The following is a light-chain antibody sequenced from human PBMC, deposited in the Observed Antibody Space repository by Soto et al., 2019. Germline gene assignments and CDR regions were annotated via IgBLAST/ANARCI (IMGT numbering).Light chain of an antibody. CDR3: QQSYSTPIT. J-gene: IGKJ5*01. V-gene: IGKV1-39*01. CDR2: AAS. CDR1: QSISSY. Sequence: IHMTQSKSSLSASVGDKVTITCLASQSISSYLNWYQQKPGKAPKLLIYAASSLQSGVPSRFSGSGSGTDFTLTISSLQPEDFATYYCQQSYSTPITFGQGRLLEVK.